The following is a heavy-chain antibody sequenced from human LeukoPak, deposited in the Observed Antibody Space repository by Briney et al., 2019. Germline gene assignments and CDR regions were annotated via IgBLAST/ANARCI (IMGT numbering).Heavy chain of an antibody. CDR2: ISYDGSNK. CDR3: ARDPSSLRDSYDY. CDR1: GFTFSSYG. V-gene: IGHV3-30*03. Sequence: GGSLRLSCAASGFTFSSYGMHWVRQAPGKGLEWVAVISYDGSNKYYADSVKGRFTISRDNAKNSLYLQMNSLKAEDTAVYYCARDPSSLRDSYDYWGQGTLVTVPS. J-gene: IGHJ4*02.